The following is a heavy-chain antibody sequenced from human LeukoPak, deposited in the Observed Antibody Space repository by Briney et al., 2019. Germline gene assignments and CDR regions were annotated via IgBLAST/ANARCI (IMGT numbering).Heavy chain of an antibody. CDR3: AYSSSWDGVGY. D-gene: IGHD6-13*01. CDR2: IYTRGST. CDR1: GGSISSYY. Sequence: PSETLSLTCTVSGGSISSYYWSWIRQPPGKRLEWIGYIYTRGSTNYNPSLKSRVTISVDTSKNQFSLKLSSVTAADTAVYYCAYSSSWDGVGYWGQGTLVTVSS. V-gene: IGHV4-59*01. J-gene: IGHJ4*02.